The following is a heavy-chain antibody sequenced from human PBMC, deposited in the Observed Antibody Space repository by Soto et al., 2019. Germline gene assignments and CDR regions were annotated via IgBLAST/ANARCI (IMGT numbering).Heavy chain of an antibody. V-gene: IGHV1-18*01. CDR3: ARDKGDQFDY. CDR2: ISGNNGNT. D-gene: IGHD3-16*01. Sequence: QVQLVQSGAEVKKPGASVKVSCKASGYTFSNYGIIWVRQAPGQGLEWMGWISGNNGNTNYAQKLQGRVTMTTDTSTSTAYRERRSLSSDDTAVYYCARDKGDQFDYWGQGTLVTVAS. J-gene: IGHJ4*02. CDR1: GYTFSNYG.